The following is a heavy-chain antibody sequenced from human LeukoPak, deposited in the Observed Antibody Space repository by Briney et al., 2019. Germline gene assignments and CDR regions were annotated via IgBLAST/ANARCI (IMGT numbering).Heavy chain of an antibody. CDR1: GYSFTSYW. CDR3: ARGLAAAREYYYGMDV. J-gene: IGHJ6*02. V-gene: IGHV5-51*01. CDR2: IYPGDSVT. Sequence: GESLKISCKGSGYSFTSYWISWVRQMPGKGLEWMGIIYPGDSVTRYSPSFQGQVTISADKSISTAYLQWSSLKASDTAMYYCARGLAAAREYYYGMDVWGQGTTVTVSS. D-gene: IGHD6-13*01.